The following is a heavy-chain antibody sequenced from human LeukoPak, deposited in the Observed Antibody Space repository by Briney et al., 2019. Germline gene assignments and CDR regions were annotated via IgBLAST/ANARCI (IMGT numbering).Heavy chain of an antibody. CDR3: AKEPYDSSGYYFFSTDY. Sequence: GGSLRLSCAASGFTFSSYGMHWVRRAPGKELEWVAVIWYDGSNKYYADSVKGRFTISRDNSKNTLYLQMNSLRAEDTAVYYCAKEPYDSSGYYFFSTDYWGQGTLVTVSS. V-gene: IGHV3-33*06. CDR1: GFTFSSYG. J-gene: IGHJ4*02. CDR2: IWYDGSNK. D-gene: IGHD3-22*01.